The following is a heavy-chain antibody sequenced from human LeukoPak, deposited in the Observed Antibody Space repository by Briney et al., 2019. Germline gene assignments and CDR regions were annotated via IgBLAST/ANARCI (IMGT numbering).Heavy chain of an antibody. V-gene: IGHV1-2*02. CDR1: GYTFTGYY. D-gene: IGHD3-3*01. CDR3: ARDPTRGYDFWSGYYEGGDY. CDR2: INPNSGGT. Sequence: ASVKVSCKASGYTFTGYYMHWVRQAPGQGLEWMGWINPNSGGTNYAQKFQGRVTMTRDTSISTAYMEPSRLRSDDTAVYYCARDPTRGYDFWSGYYEGGDYWGQGTLVTVSS. J-gene: IGHJ4*02.